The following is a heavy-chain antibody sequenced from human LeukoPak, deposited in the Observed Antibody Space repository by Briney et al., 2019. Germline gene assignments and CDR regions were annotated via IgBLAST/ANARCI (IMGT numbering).Heavy chain of an antibody. V-gene: IGHV3-33*01. CDR2: IWSNGNDK. CDR1: AFTFSYYG. Sequence: GGSLRLSCEASAFTFSYYGMHWVRQAPGKGLEWVAVIWSNGNDKYYLDSVKGRFTVSRDNSKNTLYLQMDSLRAEDTAVYYCARDAGTNSRYSRFDYWGQGTLVTVSS. D-gene: IGHD2-8*01. J-gene: IGHJ4*02. CDR3: ARDAGTNSRYSRFDY.